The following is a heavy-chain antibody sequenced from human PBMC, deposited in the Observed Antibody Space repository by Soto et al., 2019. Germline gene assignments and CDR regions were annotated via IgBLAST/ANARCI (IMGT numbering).Heavy chain of an antibody. CDR2: IDWDDDK. CDR1: GFSLSTSGML. J-gene: IGHJ4*02. D-gene: IGHD4-17*01. Sequence: SAPTLVNPTQTLTLTCTFSGFSLSTSGMLVSWIRQPPGKALEWLARIDWDDDKFYSTYLKTRLTISKDTSKNQVVLTMTNMDPVETGTDDCARDYPSHGGGDFDYGGQGTLVPVSS. V-gene: IGHV2-70*04. CDR3: ARDYPSHGGGDFDY.